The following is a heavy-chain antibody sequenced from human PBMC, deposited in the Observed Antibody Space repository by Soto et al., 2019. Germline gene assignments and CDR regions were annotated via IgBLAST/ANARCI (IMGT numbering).Heavy chain of an antibody. J-gene: IGHJ6*02. Sequence: GGSLRLSCAASGFTFSSYSMNWDRQAPGKGLEWVSSISSSSSYIYYADSVKGRFTISRDNAKNSLYLQMNSLRAEDTAVYYCARDYAIAAAGYYYYYGMDVWGQGTTVTVSS. CDR2: ISSSSSYI. D-gene: IGHD6-13*01. V-gene: IGHV3-21*01. CDR3: ARDYAIAAAGYYYYYGMDV. CDR1: GFTFSSYS.